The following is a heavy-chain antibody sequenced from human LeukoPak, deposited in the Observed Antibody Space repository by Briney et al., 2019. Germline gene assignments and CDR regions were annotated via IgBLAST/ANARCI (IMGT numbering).Heavy chain of an antibody. V-gene: IGHV4-34*01. CDR2: INHSGST. Sequence: SETLSLTCAVHGGSFSGYYWSWIRQPPGKGLEWIGEINHSGSTNYNPSLKSRVTISVDTSKNQFSLKLSSVTAADTAVYYCATTSNGDYYYYGMDVWGQGTTVTVSS. CDR1: GGSFSGYY. D-gene: IGHD4-17*01. J-gene: IGHJ6*02. CDR3: ATTSNGDYYYYGMDV.